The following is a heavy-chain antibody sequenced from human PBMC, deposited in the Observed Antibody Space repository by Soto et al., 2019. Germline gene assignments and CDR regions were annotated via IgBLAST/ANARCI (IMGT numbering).Heavy chain of an antibody. V-gene: IGHV3-33*01. J-gene: IGHJ4*02. CDR2: IWYDGSNK. D-gene: IGHD2-15*01. CDR3: AREANILGYCSGGSCHEFDY. Sequence: PGGSLRLSCAASGFTFSSYGMHWVRQAPGKGLEWVAAIWYDGSNKYYADSVKGRFSISRDNSKNTLYLQMNSLRAEDTAVYYCAREANILGYCSGGSCHEFDYWGQGTLVTVSS. CDR1: GFTFSSYG.